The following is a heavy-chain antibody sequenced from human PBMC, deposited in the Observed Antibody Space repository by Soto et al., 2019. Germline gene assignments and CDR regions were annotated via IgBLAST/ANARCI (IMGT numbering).Heavy chain of an antibody. CDR1: GYTFTSYG. CDR2: ISAYNGNT. J-gene: IGHJ6*02. CDR3: ERVFVPITGTTSYYYGMDV. D-gene: IGHD1-7*01. V-gene: IGHV1-18*01. Sequence: ASVKVSCKASGYTFTSYGISWVRQAPGQGLEWMGWISAYNGNTNYAQKRQGRVTMTTDTDTSTAYMALRTLRSDDTAVYYCERVFVPITGTTSYYYGMDVWGQGTTVTVSS.